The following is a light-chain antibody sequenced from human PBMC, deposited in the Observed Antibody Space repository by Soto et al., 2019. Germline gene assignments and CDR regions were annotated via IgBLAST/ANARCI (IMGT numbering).Light chain of an antibody. J-gene: IGKJ1*01. CDR1: QSVTNNF. CDR3: QQYGSTPVT. V-gene: IGKV3-20*01. Sequence: EIVLTQSPGTLSLFPGEGDTLSCRASQSVTNNFLAWYQQKPGQAPRLLIYDATSRATAIPDRFSGSGSGTDFTLTINRLEPEDFAVYYCQQYGSTPVTFGQGTKVDIK. CDR2: DAT.